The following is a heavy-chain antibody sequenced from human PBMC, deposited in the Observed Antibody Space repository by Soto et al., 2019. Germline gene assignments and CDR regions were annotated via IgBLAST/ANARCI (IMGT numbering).Heavy chain of an antibody. CDR1: GGSISSYY. J-gene: IGHJ4*02. CDR2: IYYSGST. CDR3: ARGPHIVVVTAAPDY. Sequence: PSETLSLTCTVSGGSISSYYWSWIRQPPGKGLEWIGYIYYSGSTNYNPSLKSRVTISVDSSKNQFSLKLSSVTAADTAVYYCARGPHIVVVTAAPDYWGQGTLVTVSS. D-gene: IGHD2-21*02. V-gene: IGHV4-59*12.